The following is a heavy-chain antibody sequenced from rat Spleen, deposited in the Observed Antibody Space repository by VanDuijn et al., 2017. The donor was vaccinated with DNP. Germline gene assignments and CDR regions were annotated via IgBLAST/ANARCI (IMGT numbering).Heavy chain of an antibody. D-gene: IGHD4-3*01. CDR2: IRYDGGSI. Sequence: EVQLVESGGGLVQPGGSLKLSCAASGFAFSDYYMAWVRQAPTKGLEWVAYIRYDGGSIHYGDSVKGRFTIFRDNAKSTLYLQMNSLRSEDMATYYCLRWYNSGYYFDYWGQGVMVTVSS. CDR1: GFAFSDYY. CDR3: LRWYNSGYYFDY. V-gene: IGHV5-22*01. J-gene: IGHJ2*01.